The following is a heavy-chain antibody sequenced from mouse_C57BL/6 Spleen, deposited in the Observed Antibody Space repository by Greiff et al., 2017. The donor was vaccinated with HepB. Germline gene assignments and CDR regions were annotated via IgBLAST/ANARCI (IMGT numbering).Heavy chain of an antibody. CDR1: GYTFTSYW. V-gene: IGHV1-50*01. CDR3: ARWGLLQAGAMDY. CDR2: IDPSDSYT. J-gene: IGHJ4*01. D-gene: IGHD2-3*01. Sequence: QVQLQQPGAELVKPGASVKLSCKASGYTFTSYWMQWVKQRPGQGLEWIGEIDPSDSYTNYNQKFKGKATLTVDTSSSTAYMQLSSLTSEDSAVYDCARWGLLQAGAMDYWGQGTSVTVSS.